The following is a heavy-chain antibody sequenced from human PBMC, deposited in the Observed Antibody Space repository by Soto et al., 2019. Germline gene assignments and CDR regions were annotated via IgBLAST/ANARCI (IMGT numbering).Heavy chain of an antibody. CDR3: ARERGYCSSTSCYYFDY. CDR1: GGSVSSGSYY. D-gene: IGHD2-2*01. J-gene: IGHJ4*02. Sequence: QVQLQESGPGLVKPSETLSLTCTVSGGSVSSGSYYWSWIRQPPGKGLEWIGYIYYSGSTNYNPSLKSRVTISVDTSKNQFSLKLSSVTAADTAVYYCARERGYCSSTSCYYFDYWGQGTLVTVSS. V-gene: IGHV4-61*01. CDR2: IYYSGST.